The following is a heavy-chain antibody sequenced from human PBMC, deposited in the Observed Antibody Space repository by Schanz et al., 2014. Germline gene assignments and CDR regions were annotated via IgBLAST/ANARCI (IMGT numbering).Heavy chain of an antibody. CDR2: FDVEDGET. CDR1: GYTVSALA. CDR3: ATNSPFRMVRGSNGFDA. J-gene: IGHJ3*01. V-gene: IGHV1-24*01. Sequence: QVQLLQSGSEVKKPGASVKVSCEISGYTVSALAMHWVRQAPGKGLEWLGGFDVEDGETIYAQKFQGRVTMTEDTSTEAAYMELSGLRSGDTAVYYCATNSPFRMVRGSNGFDAWGQGTMVTVSS. D-gene: IGHD3-10*01.